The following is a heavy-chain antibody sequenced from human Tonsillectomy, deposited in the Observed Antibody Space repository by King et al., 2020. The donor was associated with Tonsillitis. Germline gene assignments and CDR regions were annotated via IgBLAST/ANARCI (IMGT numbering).Heavy chain of an antibody. Sequence: QLVQSGGGVVQPGRSLRLTCVVSGFTFSNYGMHWVRQAPGKGLDWVAVIWYDGSHKYYADSVKGRFTVSRDNSNNTLYLHMNSLRAEDTALYYCARERWPFSSSSEYYMDVWGKGTTVTVSS. D-gene: IGHD6-6*01. CDR3: ARERWPFSSSSEYYMDV. CDR1: GFTFSNYG. J-gene: IGHJ6*04. V-gene: IGHV3-33*08. CDR2: IWYDGSHK.